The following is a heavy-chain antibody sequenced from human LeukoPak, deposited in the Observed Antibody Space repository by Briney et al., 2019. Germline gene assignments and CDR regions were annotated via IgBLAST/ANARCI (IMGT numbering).Heavy chain of an antibody. CDR1: GESFSGYY. CDR2: INHSGGT. D-gene: IGHD5-18*01. CDR3: ARGLSLRGYSYGYADY. Sequence: SETLSLTCAVYGESFSGYYWSWIRQPPGKGLEWIGEINHSGGTNYNPSLKSRVTISVDTSKNQFSLKLSSVTAADTAVYYCARGLSLRGYSYGYADYWGQGTLVTVSS. J-gene: IGHJ4*02. V-gene: IGHV4-34*01.